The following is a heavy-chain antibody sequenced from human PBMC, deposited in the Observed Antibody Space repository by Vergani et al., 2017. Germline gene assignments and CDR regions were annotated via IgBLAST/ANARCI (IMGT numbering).Heavy chain of an antibody. CDR1: GFTFSSYA. V-gene: IGHV3-23*01. CDR2: ISGSGGST. CDR3: AKDGPGSGWRLGHAFDI. J-gene: IGHJ3*02. D-gene: IGHD6-19*01. Sequence: EVQLLESGGGLVQPGGSLSLSCAASGFTFSSYAMSWVRQAPGKGLEWVSAISGSGGSTYYADSVKGRFTISRDNSKNALYLQMNSLRAEDTAVYYCAKDGPGSGWRLGHAFDIWGQGTMVTVSS.